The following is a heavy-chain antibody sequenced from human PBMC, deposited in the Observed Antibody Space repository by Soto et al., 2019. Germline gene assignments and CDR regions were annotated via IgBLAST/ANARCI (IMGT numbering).Heavy chain of an antibody. CDR3: AKDSETWGSSSGIDY. V-gene: IGHV3-23*01. J-gene: IGHJ4*02. CDR2: ISGSGGST. D-gene: IGHD3-16*01. CDR1: GVTFSSYA. Sequence: PGGSLGLSCAASGVTFSSYAMSWVRQAPGKGLEWVSAISGSGGSTYYADSVKGRFTISRDNSKNTLCLQMNSLRAEDTAVYYCAKDSETWGSSSGIDYWGQGTLVTVSS.